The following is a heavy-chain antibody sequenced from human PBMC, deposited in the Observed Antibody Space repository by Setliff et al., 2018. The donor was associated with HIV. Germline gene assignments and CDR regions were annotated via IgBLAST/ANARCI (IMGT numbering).Heavy chain of an antibody. CDR1: GYTSTYYD. V-gene: IGHV1-8*02. CDR3: ARDYSSYWYYLDS. CDR2: MNPNNGDT. J-gene: IGHJ4*02. Sequence: ASVKVSCKASGYTSTYYDINWVRQASGQGLEWMGFMNPNNGDTGYGHRFRGRVTMTRNTSIGTAYMELSSLTSEDTAVYYCARDYSSYWYYLDSRGQGSLVTVSS. D-gene: IGHD6-13*01.